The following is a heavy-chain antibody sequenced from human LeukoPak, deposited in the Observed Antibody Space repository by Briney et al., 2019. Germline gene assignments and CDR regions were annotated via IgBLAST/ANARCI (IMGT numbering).Heavy chain of an antibody. CDR2: ISSSSSYI. V-gene: IGHV3-21*01. D-gene: IGHD5-18*01. CDR3: ARALLGYSFDY. CDR1: GFTFSSYS. Sequence: GGSLRLSCAASGFTFSSYSMNWVRQAPGKGLEWVSSISSSSSYIYYADSVRGRFTISRDNAKNSLYLQMNSLRAEDTAVYYCARALLGYSFDYWGQGTLVTVSS. J-gene: IGHJ4*02.